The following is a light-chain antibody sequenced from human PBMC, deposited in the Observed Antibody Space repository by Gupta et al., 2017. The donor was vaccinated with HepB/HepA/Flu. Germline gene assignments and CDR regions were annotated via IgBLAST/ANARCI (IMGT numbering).Light chain of an antibody. V-gene: IGKV1D-12*01. CDR2: DAS. Sequence: DTQMTQSPPSLSASVVDRVSITCRASQGISTRLAWYQQKPGKAPNLLIYDASSLTSGVPSRFSGSGSGTYFTLTINNLQPEDVATYYCQQCSSFPFTFGHGTKVDFK. CDR1: QGISTR. J-gene: IGKJ2*01. CDR3: QQCSSFPFT.